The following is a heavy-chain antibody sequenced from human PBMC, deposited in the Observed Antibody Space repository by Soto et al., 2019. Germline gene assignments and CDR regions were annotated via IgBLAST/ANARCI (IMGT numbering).Heavy chain of an antibody. J-gene: IGHJ6*02. V-gene: IGHV4-31*03. CDR2: NYYSGIT. CDR1: GGSISSGGYY. Sequence: PSGTLSLTCTVCGGSISSGGYYWTWIRPHPGKGLEWIGYNYYSGITYYNPSLKSRVTISLDTSKNQFSLKLSSVTAADTAVYYCARGSSIAGLYYGMDVWGQGTTVTVSS. CDR3: ARGSSIAGLYYGMDV. D-gene: IGHD6-6*01.